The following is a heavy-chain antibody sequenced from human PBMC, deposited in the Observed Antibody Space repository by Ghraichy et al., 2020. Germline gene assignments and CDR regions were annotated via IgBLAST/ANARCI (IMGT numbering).Heavy chain of an antibody. V-gene: IGHV3-7*01. J-gene: IGHJ4*01. CDR2: IKQDGSEK. D-gene: IGHD5-12*01. CDR1: GFTLSTFR. CDR3: ARDRYSGYDSYSYFDY. Sequence: GGSLRLSCTATGFTLSTFRRIWVVWPLGNGLKRVANIKQDGSEKYYVDSVKGRFTISRDKAKNSLYLQMNSLRAEDTAVYYCARDRYSGYDSYSYFDYWG.